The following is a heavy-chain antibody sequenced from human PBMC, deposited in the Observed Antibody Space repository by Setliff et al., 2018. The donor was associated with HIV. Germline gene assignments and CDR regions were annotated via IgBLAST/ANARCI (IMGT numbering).Heavy chain of an antibody. CDR2: FYYSGST. V-gene: IGHV4-39*01. D-gene: IGHD3-16*01. CDR1: GGSISSSNYY. CDR3: ARAYPWGYVDYYYMDV. Sequence: SETLSLTCIVSGGSISSSNYYWGWIRQPPGKGLEWIGSFYYSGSTYYNPSLKSRVTISVDTSKNQFSLRLSSVTAADTAVYYCARAYPWGYVDYYYMDVWGKGTTVTVSS. J-gene: IGHJ6*03.